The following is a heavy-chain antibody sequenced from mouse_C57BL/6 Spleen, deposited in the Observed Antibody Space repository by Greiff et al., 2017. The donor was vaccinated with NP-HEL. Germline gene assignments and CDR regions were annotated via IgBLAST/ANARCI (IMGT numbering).Heavy chain of an antibody. CDR3: ARSGANWVYWYFDV. V-gene: IGHV1-81*01. CDR1: GYTFTSYG. D-gene: IGHD4-1*01. J-gene: IGHJ1*03. Sequence: QVQLQQSGAELARPGASVKLSCKASGYTFTSYGISWVKQRPGQGLEWIGEIYPRSGNTYYNEKFKGKATLTADKSSSTAYMELRSLTSEDSAVYFCARSGANWVYWYFDVWGTGTTVTVSS. CDR2: IYPRSGNT.